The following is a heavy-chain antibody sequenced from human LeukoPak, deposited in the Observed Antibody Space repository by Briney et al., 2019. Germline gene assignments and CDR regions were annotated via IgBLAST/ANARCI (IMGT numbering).Heavy chain of an antibody. V-gene: IGHV3-49*04. CDR2: IRSKAYGGTT. CDR3: TRHLGAVAAPLDY. D-gene: IGHD2-15*01. CDR1: GFTFGDYA. Sequence: GGSLRLSCTASGFTFGDYAMSWVRQAPGKGLEWVGFIRSKAYGGTTEYAASVKGRFTISRDDSKSIAYLQMNSLKTEDTAVYYCTRHLGAVAAPLDYWGQGTLVTVSS. J-gene: IGHJ4*02.